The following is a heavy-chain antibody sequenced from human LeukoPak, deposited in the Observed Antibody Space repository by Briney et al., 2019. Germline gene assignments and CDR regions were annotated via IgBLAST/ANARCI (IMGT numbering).Heavy chain of an antibody. CDR3: ARAGSPILTGYYFDY. CDR1: GGSISSSSYY. Sequence: SETLSLTCTVSGGSISSSSYYWGWIRQPPGKGLEWIGSIYYSGSTYYNPSLKSRVTISVDTSKNQFSLKLSSVTAADTAVYYCARAGSPILTGYYFDYWGQGTLVTVSS. D-gene: IGHD3-9*01. CDR2: IYYSGST. J-gene: IGHJ4*02. V-gene: IGHV4-39*07.